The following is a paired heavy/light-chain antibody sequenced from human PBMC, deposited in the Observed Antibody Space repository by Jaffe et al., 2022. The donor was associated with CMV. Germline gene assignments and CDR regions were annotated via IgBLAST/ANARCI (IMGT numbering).Light chain of an antibody. CDR3: QQYYDTPFI. CDR1: QILLSSNNKNY. V-gene: IGKV4-1*01. Sequence: DIVVTQSPDSLAVSLGERATINCKSSQILLSSNNKNYLAWYQQKPGQPPKLLIYSASARESGVPDRFSGSGSGTDFTLTISSLQAEDVAVYYCQQYYDTPFIFGPGTKVDIK. J-gene: IGKJ3*01. CDR2: SAS.
Heavy chain of an antibody. CDR3: TRIYSSSWHRSFDN. CDR1: GFTLGDYA. CDR2: IRNRAYGGSI. J-gene: IGHJ3*02. D-gene: IGHD6-13*01. Sequence: EVRLVESGGGLVQPGRSLRLSCTGSGFTLGDYAMNWVRQAPGKGLEWVGLIRNRAYGGSIAYAASVEGRFTISRDDSKSIAYLQMNSLKTEDTAVYYCTRIYSSSWHRSFDNWGQGTMVTVSS. V-gene: IGHV3-49*04.